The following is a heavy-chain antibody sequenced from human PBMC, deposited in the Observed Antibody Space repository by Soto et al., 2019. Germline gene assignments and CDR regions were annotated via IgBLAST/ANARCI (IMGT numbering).Heavy chain of an antibody. CDR1: GGSVSSGSYY. D-gene: IGHD2-21*01. J-gene: IGHJ4*02. V-gene: IGHV4-61*01. CDR3: ARRGLKRLDFDY. Sequence: SETLSLTCTVSGGSVSSGSYYWSWIRQPPGKGLEWIGYIYYSGSTNYNPSLKSRVTISVDTSKNQFSLKLSSVTAADTAVYYCARRGLKRLDFDYWGQGTLVTVSS. CDR2: IYYSGST.